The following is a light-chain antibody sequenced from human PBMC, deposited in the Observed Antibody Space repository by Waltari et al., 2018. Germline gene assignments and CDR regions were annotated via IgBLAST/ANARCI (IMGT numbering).Light chain of an antibody. V-gene: IGLV2-11*01. CDR3: CLYAGSFVL. CDR2: DVS. J-gene: IGLJ2*01. Sequence: QSALTQPRSVSGSPGQSVSISCTGTSSDVGGYNHVSWYQQHPGKAPKFMIYDVSKRPSVVPDRFSGSKSGNTASLTISGRQAEDEADYYCCLYAGSFVLFGGGTKLTVL. CDR1: SSDVGGYNH.